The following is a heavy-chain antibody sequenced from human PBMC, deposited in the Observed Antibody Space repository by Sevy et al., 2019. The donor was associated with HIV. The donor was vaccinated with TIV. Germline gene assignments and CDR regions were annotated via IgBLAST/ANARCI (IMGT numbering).Heavy chain of an antibody. D-gene: IGHD2-15*01. CDR1: XFVFEDFA. J-gene: IGHJ5*02. CDR3: VRXMTPTLGTGHNWFDL. V-gene: IGHV3-9*01. CDR2: ITGNGQKN. Sequence: GGSLRLSCVGXXFVFEDFAVHWVRRSPGKGLEWVSGITGNGQKNFYEGSGKGQFSISRDKARKSPYLQMNNMRFDDTAFYXCVRXMTPTLGTGHNWFDLWGQGTLVTVSS.